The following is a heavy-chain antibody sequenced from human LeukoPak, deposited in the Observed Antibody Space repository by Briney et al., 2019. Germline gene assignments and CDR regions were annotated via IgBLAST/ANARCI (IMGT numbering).Heavy chain of an antibody. V-gene: IGHV3-48*04. D-gene: IGHD6-13*01. CDR2: ISSSSSTI. CDR3: ARIGSSWYGSYYYMDV. J-gene: IGHJ6*03. Sequence: GGSLRLSCAASGFTFSSYSMNWVRQAPGKGLEWVSYISSSSSTIYYADSVKGRFTISRDNAKNSLYLQMNSLRAEDTAVYYCARIGSSWYGSYYYMDVWGKGTTVTVSS. CDR1: GFTFSSYS.